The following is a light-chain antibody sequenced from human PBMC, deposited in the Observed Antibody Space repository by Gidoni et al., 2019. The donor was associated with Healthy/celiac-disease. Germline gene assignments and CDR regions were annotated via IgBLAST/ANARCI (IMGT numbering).Light chain of an antibody. V-gene: IGKV3-15*01. CDR1: QSVSSN. CDR2: GAS. Sequence: EIVMTKSPATLSVSPGERATLTCRASQSVSSNLAWYQQKPGQAPKLLIYGASTRATGIPARFSGSGSGTEFTLTISSLQSEDFAAYYCQQYNNWPDTFGQXTRLEIK. CDR3: QQYNNWPDT. J-gene: IGKJ2*01.